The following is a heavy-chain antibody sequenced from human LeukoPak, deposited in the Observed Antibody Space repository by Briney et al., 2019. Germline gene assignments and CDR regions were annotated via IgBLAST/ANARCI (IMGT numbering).Heavy chain of an antibody. J-gene: IGHJ4*02. D-gene: IGHD5-24*01. CDR2: INHSGST. CDR3: AGTDGYNYGPFDY. Sequence: PSETLSLTCAVYGGSFSGYYWSWIRQPPGKGLEWIGEINHSGSTNYNPSLKSRVTISVDTSKNQFSLKLSSVTAADTAVYYCAGTDGYNYGPFDYWGQGTLVTASS. CDR1: GGSFSGYY. V-gene: IGHV4-34*01.